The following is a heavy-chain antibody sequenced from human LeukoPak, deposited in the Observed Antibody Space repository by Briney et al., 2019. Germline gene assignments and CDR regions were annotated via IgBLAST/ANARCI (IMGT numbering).Heavy chain of an antibody. CDR3: ATDFRQWLVLDY. J-gene: IGHJ4*02. V-gene: IGHV1-3*01. CDR1: GYTFTSYA. D-gene: IGHD6-19*01. CDR2: INAGNGNT. Sequence: GASVKVSCKASGYTFTSYAMHWVRQAPGQRLEWMGWINAGNGNTKYSQKFQGRVTITRDTSASTAYMELSSLRSEDTAVYYCATDFRQWLVLDYWGQGTLVTVSS.